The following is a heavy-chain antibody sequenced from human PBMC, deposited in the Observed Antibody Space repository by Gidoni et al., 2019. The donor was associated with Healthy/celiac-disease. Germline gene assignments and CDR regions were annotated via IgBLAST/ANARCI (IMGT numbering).Heavy chain of an antibody. CDR3: ATVYYYDSSGQFDY. CDR1: GGSFSGYY. D-gene: IGHD3-22*01. CDR2: INHSGST. Sequence: QVQLQQWGAGLLKPSETLSLPCAVYGGSFSGYYWSWIRQPPGKGLEWIGEINHSGSTNYNPSLKSRVTISVDTSKNQFSLKLSSVTAADTAVYYCATVYYYDSSGQFDYWGQGTLVTVSS. V-gene: IGHV4-34*01. J-gene: IGHJ4*02.